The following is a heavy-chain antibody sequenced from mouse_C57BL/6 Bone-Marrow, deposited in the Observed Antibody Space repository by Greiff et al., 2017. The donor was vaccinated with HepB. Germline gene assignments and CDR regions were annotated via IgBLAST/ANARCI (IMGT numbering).Heavy chain of an antibody. J-gene: IGHJ4*01. D-gene: IGHD2-12*01. CDR2: ISSGGDYI. Sequence: EVKLVESGEGLVKPGGSLKLSCAASGFTFSSYAMSWVRQTPEKRLEWVAYISSGGDYIYYADTVKGRFTISRDNARNTLYLQMSSLKSEDTAMYYCTSEGYYSNSYYAMDYWGQGTSVTVSS. CDR3: TSEGYYSNSYYAMDY. V-gene: IGHV5-9-1*02. CDR1: GFTFSSYA.